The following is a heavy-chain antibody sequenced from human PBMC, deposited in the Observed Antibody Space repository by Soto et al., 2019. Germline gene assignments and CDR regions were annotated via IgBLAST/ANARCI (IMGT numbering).Heavy chain of an antibody. J-gene: IGHJ4*02. Sequence: SATLSLTCTCAGISMPSYNWSLHPQPPGAGLEWIGYIYYSGSPNYNPSLKSRGTISVDTSKNQFSLKLSSVTAADTAVYYWARLAFRCYRERYFAYRGPRTPITVSS. CDR2: IYYSGSP. D-gene: IGHD1-1*01. CDR1: GISMPSYN. V-gene: IGHV4-59*12. CDR3: ARLAFRCYRERYFAY.